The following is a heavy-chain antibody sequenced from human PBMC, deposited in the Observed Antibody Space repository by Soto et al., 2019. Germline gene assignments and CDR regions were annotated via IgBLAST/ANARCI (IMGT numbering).Heavy chain of an antibody. J-gene: IGHJ5*02. D-gene: IGHD2-8*01. Sequence: SETLSLTCTVSGGSISSSSYYWGWIRQPPGKGLEWIGSIYYSRSTYYNPSLKSRVTISVDTSKNQFSLKLSSVTAADTAVYYCARHRFGPGDIVLMVYADWFDPWGQGTLVTVSS. V-gene: IGHV4-39*01. CDR2: IYYSRST. CDR3: ARHRFGPGDIVLMVYADWFDP. CDR1: GGSISSSSYY.